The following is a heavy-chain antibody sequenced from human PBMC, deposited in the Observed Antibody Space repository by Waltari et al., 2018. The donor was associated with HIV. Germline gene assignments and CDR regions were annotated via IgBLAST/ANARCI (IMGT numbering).Heavy chain of an antibody. Sequence: EVQLVESGGGPVKPGGSLRLSCSASGFPFNSYSLNRVRQAPGKGLEWISSISSSGTFTHYADSVKGRFTISRDNANKSVYLQMNSLRAEDTAVYYCARDSRDNSWSLNFFDPWGQGTLVTVSS. V-gene: IGHV3-21*01. D-gene: IGHD6-13*01. J-gene: IGHJ5*02. CDR3: ARDSRDNSWSLNFFDP. CDR1: GFPFNSYS. CDR2: ISSSGTFT.